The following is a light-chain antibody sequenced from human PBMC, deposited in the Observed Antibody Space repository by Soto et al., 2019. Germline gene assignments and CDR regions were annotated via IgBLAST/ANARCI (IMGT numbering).Light chain of an antibody. CDR3: MQAIQTPLT. J-gene: IGKJ4*01. CDR1: QSLLHSNGYNY. V-gene: IGKV2-28*01. Sequence: DIVMTQSPLSLPVTPGEPASISCRSSQSLLHSNGYNYLDWYLQQPGQSPQLLIYLGSNRASGVPDRFSGSGSGTDFTLKISRVEAEDVGVYYCMQAIQTPLTFGGGTKVEIK. CDR2: LGS.